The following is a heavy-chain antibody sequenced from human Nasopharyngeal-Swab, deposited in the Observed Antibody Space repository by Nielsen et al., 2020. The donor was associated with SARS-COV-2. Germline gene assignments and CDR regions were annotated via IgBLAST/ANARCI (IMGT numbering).Heavy chain of an antibody. V-gene: IGHV3-30*03. D-gene: IGHD3-10*01. J-gene: IGHJ4*02. CDR3: AREITMVRGVILIPPNFDY. CDR1: GFTFSSYG. CDR2: ISYDGSNK. Sequence: GESLKISCAASGFTFSSYGMHWVRQAPGKGLEWVAVISYDGSNKYYADSVKGRFTISRDNSKNTLFLQMNSLRAEDTAVYYCAREITMVRGVILIPPNFDYWGQGTLVTVSS.